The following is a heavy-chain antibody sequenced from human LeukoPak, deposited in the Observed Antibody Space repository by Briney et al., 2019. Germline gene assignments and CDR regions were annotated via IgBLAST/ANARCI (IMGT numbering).Heavy chain of an antibody. J-gene: IGHJ3*02. V-gene: IGHV3-48*03. D-gene: IGHD2-21*02. Sequence: GGSLRLSCAASGFTFSCYEMNWVRQAPGKGLEWVSYISSSGSTIYYADSVKGRFTISRDNAKNSLYLQTNSLRAEDTAVYYCAREGTYCGGDCYFGDAFDIWGQGTMVTVSS. CDR2: ISSSGSTI. CDR1: GFTFSCYE. CDR3: AREGTYCGGDCYFGDAFDI.